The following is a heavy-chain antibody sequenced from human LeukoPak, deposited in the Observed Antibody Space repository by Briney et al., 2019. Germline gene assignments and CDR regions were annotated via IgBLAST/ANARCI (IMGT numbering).Heavy chain of an antibody. CDR1: DFSFITYA. V-gene: IGHV3-23*01. CDR3: AKKGAYYYGSETSFDY. Sequence: GGSLRLSCAASDFSFITYAMSWVRQAPGKGLEWVSTISGVGDVTYYADSVKGRFTISRDNSKNTLDLQMNSLRAEDTAVYYCAKKGAYYYGSETSFDYWGQGTLVTVSS. CDR2: ISGVGDVT. J-gene: IGHJ4*02. D-gene: IGHD3-10*01.